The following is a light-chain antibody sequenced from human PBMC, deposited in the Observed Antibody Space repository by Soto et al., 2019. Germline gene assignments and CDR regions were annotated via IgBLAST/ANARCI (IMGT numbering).Light chain of an antibody. CDR1: SSDVGSHNL. CDR3: CSYAGSTPYV. Sequence: QSVLTQPASVSGSPGQSITISCTGTSSDVGSHNLVSWYQQHPGKAPKLMIYEVSKRPSGVSNRFSGSKSGNTASLTISGLQAEDEADYYCCSYAGSTPYVFGTGTKLTVL. V-gene: IGLV2-23*02. J-gene: IGLJ1*01. CDR2: EVS.